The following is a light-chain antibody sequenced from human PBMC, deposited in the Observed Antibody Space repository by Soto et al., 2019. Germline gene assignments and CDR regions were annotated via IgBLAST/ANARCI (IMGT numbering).Light chain of an antibody. Sequence: ETVMTQSPVTLSVSPGERATLSCRASQSVSTNLAWYQQRSGQAPRVLIYGASTRATGIPARFSGSGSGTEFTLTISSLQSEDFAVYYCQQYNNWPPITFGQGTRLEAK. CDR1: QSVSTN. CDR2: GAS. CDR3: QQYNNWPPIT. J-gene: IGKJ5*01. V-gene: IGKV3-15*01.